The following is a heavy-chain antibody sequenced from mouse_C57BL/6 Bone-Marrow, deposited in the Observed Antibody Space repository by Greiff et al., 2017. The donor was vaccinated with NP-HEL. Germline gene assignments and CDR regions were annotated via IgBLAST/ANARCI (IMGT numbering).Heavy chain of an antibody. Sequence: VQLQQSGPGLVQPSQSLSITCTVSGFSLTSYGVHWVRQSPGKGLEWLGVIWSGGGTDYNAAFISRLSISKDNSKSQVFFKMNSLQADDTAIYYCARSRLWYFDVWGTGTTVTVSS. V-gene: IGHV2-2*01. CDR1: GFSLTSYG. CDR2: IWSGGGT. CDR3: ARSRLWYFDV. J-gene: IGHJ1*03.